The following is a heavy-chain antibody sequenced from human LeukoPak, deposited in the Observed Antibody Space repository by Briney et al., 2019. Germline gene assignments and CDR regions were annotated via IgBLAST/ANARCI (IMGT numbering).Heavy chain of an antibody. V-gene: IGHV4-59*01. CDR3: ARDSNSWYYYYGMDV. D-gene: IGHD6-13*01. Sequence: PSETLSLTCTVSGGSISSYYWSWIRQPPGKGLEWMGYVYYRGSTNYNPSLKSRVTISVDTSKTQFSLKLSSVPAADTAVYYCARDSNSWYYYYGMDVWGQGTTVTVSS. J-gene: IGHJ6*02. CDR1: GGSISSYY. CDR2: VYYRGST.